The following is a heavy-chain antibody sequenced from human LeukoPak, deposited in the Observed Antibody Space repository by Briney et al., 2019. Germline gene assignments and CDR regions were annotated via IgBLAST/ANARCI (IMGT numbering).Heavy chain of an antibody. CDR2: IIPIFGTA. J-gene: IGHJ4*02. Sequence: SVKVSCKASGGTFSSYAISWVRQAPGQGLEWMGGIIPIFGTANYAQKFQGRVTITADESTSTAYMELSSLRSEDTAVYYCARARDDSSGYYLIPLDYWGQGTLVTVSS. CDR1: GGTFSSYA. V-gene: IGHV1-69*13. CDR3: ARARDDSSGYYLIPLDY. D-gene: IGHD3-22*01.